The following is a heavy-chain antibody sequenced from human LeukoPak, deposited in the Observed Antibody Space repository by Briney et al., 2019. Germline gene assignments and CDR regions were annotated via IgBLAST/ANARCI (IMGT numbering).Heavy chain of an antibody. CDR3: AKCEPTMVRGDYYFDY. CDR2: IRYDGSNK. V-gene: IGHV3-30*02. CDR1: GFTFSSYG. Sequence: QAGGSLRLSCAASGFTFSSYGMHWVRQAPGKGLEWVAFIRYDGSNKYYADSVKGRFTISRDNSKNTLYLQMNSLRAEDTAVYYCAKCEPTMVRGDYYFDYWGQGTLVTVSS. D-gene: IGHD3-10*01. J-gene: IGHJ4*02.